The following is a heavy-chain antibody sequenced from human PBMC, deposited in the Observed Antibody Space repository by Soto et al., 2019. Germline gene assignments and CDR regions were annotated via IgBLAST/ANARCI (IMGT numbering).Heavy chain of an antibody. CDR1: GGSISSSNW. J-gene: IGHJ4*02. V-gene: IGHV4-4*02. CDR2: IYHSGST. D-gene: IGHD6-13*01. Sequence: QVQLQESGPGLVKPSGTLSLTCAVSGGSISSSNWWSWVRQPPGKGLEWIGEIYHSGSTNYNPSLTSRVTLSYDNSNNQFSLTLSSGTAADTAVYYCARDKQVAAPGTAAHFDSWGQGTLVTVSS. CDR3: ARDKQVAAPGTAAHFDS.